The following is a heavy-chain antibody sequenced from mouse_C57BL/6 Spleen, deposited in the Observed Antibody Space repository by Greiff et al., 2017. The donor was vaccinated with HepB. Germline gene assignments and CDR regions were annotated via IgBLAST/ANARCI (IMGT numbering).Heavy chain of an antibody. Sequence: EVQLQQSGPELVKPGASVKISCKASGYTFTDYYMNWVKQSHGKSLEWIGDINPNNGGTSYNQKFKGKATLTVDKSSSTAYMELRSLTSEDSAVYYCAREGDYYGSSYGAWFAYWGQGTLVTVSA. CDR1: GYTFTDYY. V-gene: IGHV1-26*01. CDR3: AREGDYYGSSYGAWFAY. CDR2: INPNNGGT. J-gene: IGHJ3*01. D-gene: IGHD1-1*01.